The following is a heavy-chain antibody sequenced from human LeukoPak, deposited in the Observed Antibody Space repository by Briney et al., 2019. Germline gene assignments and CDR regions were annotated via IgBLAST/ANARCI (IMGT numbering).Heavy chain of an antibody. CDR3: ARGRATLSSSWYAGDYYYMDV. CDR2: ISSSSNTI. V-gene: IGHV3-48*01. Sequence: PGGSLRLSCAASGFTFSSYGMSWVRQAPGKGLEWVSYISSSSNTIYYADSVKGRFTISRDNAKNSLYLQMNSLRAEDTAVYYCARGRATLSSSWYAGDYYYMDVWGKGTTVTVSS. J-gene: IGHJ6*03. D-gene: IGHD6-13*01. CDR1: GFTFSSYG.